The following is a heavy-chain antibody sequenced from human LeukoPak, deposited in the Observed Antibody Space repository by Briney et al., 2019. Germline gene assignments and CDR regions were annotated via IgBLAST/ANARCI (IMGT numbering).Heavy chain of an antibody. J-gene: IGHJ4*02. CDR1: GSTLSSYA. CDR2: ISGSGGST. V-gene: IGHV3-23*01. CDR3: ARGQWLVTSPFDF. Sequence: GGSLRLSCAASGSTLSSYAMSWVRQAPGNGLEWVSTISGSGGSTYYADSVKDRFTLSRDNSKSTLYLQMSSLRAEDTALYYCARGQWLVTSPFDFWGQGILVTVSS. D-gene: IGHD6-19*01.